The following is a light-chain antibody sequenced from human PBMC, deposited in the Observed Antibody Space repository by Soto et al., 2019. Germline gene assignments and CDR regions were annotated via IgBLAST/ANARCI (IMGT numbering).Light chain of an antibody. CDR1: QTISSW. CDR3: QHYNSYSET. CDR2: KAS. J-gene: IGKJ1*01. Sequence: DIQMTQSPYTLSSSVGYRFTTTGVAIQTISSWLAWYQQKPGKAPKLLIYKASTLKSGVPSRFSGSGSGTEFTLTISSPQPDDFATYYCQHYNSYSETFGTGTQVDIK. V-gene: IGKV1-5*03.